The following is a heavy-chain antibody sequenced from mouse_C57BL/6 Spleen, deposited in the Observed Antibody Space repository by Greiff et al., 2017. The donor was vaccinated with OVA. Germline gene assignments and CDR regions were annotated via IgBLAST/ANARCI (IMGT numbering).Heavy chain of an antibody. Sequence: VQLQQSGAELVKPGASVKLSCKASGYTFTSSWMHWVKQRPGQGLEWIGMIHPNSGSTNYDEKFKSKATLTVDKSSSTAYMQLSSLTSEDSAVDYCARGDYYGSSLWAMDYWGQGTSVTVSS. CDR1: GYTFTSSW. J-gene: IGHJ4*01. CDR3: ARGDYYGSSLWAMDY. D-gene: IGHD1-1*01. V-gene: IGHV1-64*01. CDR2: IHPNSGST.